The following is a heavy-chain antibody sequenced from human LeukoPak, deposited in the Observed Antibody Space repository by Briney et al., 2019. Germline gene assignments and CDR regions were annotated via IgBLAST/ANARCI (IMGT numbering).Heavy chain of an antibody. D-gene: IGHD3-3*01. J-gene: IGHJ3*02. CDR3: ARDKGDYDFWSGFNRDDAFDI. CDR2: ISAYNGNT. V-gene: IGHV1-18*04. Sequence: ASVKVSCKASGYTFTDYYMHWVRQAPGQGLEWMGWISAYNGNTNYAQKLQGRVTMTTDTSTSTAYMELRSLRSDDTAVYYCARDKGDYDFWSGFNRDDAFDIWGQGTMVTVSS. CDR1: GYTFTDYY.